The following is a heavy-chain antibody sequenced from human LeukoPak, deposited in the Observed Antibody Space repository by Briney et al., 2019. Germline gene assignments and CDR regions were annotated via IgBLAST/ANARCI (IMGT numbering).Heavy chain of an antibody. CDR1: GYTFSSSP. CDR3: AKDRGY. Sequence: PGGSLRLSCAGSGYTFSSSPMSWVRQAPGKGLEWVSAIGTSGGTTYFAASVKGRFTISRDNSKNTTFLQMNSLRVEDTAIYYCAKDRGYWGQGTLVTVSS. V-gene: IGHV3-23*01. J-gene: IGHJ4*02. CDR2: IGTSGGTT.